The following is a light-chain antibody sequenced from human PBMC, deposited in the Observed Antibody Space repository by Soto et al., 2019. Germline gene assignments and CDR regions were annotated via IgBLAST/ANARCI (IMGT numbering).Light chain of an antibody. CDR2: EVS. J-gene: IGLJ1*01. V-gene: IGLV2-8*01. CDR3: AAWDDNLNAYV. CDR1: SSDVGGYNY. Sequence: QSALTQPPSASGSPGQSVTISCIGTSSDVGGYNYVSWYQQHPGKAPKLIISEVSKRPSGVPDRFSGSKSGTSASLAINGLRSDDEADYYCAAWDDNLNAYVFGSGTKLTVL.